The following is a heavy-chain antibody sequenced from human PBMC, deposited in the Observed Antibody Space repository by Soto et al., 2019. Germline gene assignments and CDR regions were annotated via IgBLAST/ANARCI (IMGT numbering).Heavy chain of an antibody. CDR3: ARVVPGAEAWFGP. J-gene: IGHJ5*02. Sequence: QVQLVQSGGEVKRPGASVKVSCKTSGYTFSNYGITWVRQAPRQPLEWLGGISLYSDGTNYAQKFQGRVSMTPDPCTTTAYMELRSLSSDDTAVYYCARVVPGAEAWFGPWGQGTLVSVSS. V-gene: IGHV1-18*01. CDR2: ISLYSDGT. CDR1: GYTFSNYG. D-gene: IGHD2-2*01.